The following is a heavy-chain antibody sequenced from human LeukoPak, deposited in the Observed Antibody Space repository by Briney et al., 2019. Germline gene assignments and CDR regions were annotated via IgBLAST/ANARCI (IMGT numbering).Heavy chain of an antibody. CDR2: ISAYNGNT. V-gene: IGHV1-18*01. J-gene: IGHJ4*02. Sequence: SVKVSCKASGYTFTSYGISWVRQAPGQGLEWMGWISAYNGNTNYAQKLQGRVTMTTDTSTSTAYMELRSLRSDDTAVYYCARAWAITIFVVGEDFDYWGQGTLVTVSS. CDR3: ARAWAITIFVVGEDFDY. D-gene: IGHD3-3*01. CDR1: GYTFTSYG.